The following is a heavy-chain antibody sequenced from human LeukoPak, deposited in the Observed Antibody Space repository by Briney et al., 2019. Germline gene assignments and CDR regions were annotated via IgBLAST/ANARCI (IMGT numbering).Heavy chain of an antibody. CDR3: AHKKERVDAFDI. J-gene: IGHJ3*02. CDR1: GFSLTTSGVG. V-gene: IGHV2-5*02. CDR2: FYWDDDK. Sequence: SGPTLVKPTQTLTLTCTFSGFSLTTSGVGVGWIRQPPGKALEWLALFYWDDDKRYSPSLKSGLTITKDTSKNQVVLTMTNMDPVDTATYYCAHKKERVDAFDIWGQGTLVTVSS. D-gene: IGHD1-1*01.